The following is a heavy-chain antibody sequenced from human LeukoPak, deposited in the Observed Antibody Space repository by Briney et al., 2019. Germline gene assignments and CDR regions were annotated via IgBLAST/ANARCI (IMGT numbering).Heavy chain of an antibody. CDR3: VREGRRDYDFWSGYYTDY. J-gene: IGHJ4*02. D-gene: IGHD3-3*01. V-gene: IGHV1-69*04. CDR1: GGTFSSYT. CDR2: IIPILGIA. Sequence: SVKVSCKASGGTFSSYTISWVRQAPGQGLEWMGRIIPILGIANYAQKFQGRVTITADKSTSTAYMELSSLRSEDTAVYYCVREGRRDYDFWSGYYTDYWGQGTLVTVSS.